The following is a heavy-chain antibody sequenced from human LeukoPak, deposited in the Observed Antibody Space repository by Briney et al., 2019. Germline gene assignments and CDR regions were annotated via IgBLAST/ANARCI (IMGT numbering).Heavy chain of an antibody. CDR2: IYHSGST. J-gene: IGHJ6*03. V-gene: IGHV4-4*02. D-gene: IGHD3-22*01. CDR3: ARDKYYYDSSGAYYYYYMDV. CDR1: GGSISSSNW. Sequence: SETLSLTCAVSGGSISSSNWWSWVRQPPGKGLEWIGEIYHSGSTNYNPSLKSRVTISVDKSKNQFSLKLSSVTAADTAVYYCARDKYYYDSSGAYYYYYMDVWGEGTTVTVSS.